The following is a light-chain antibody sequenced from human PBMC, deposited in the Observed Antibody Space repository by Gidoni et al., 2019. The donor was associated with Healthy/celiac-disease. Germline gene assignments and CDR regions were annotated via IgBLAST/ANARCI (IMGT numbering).Light chain of an antibody. V-gene: IGKV1-39*01. CDR1: QSLSSY. CDR2: AAS. CDR3: QQSYSTPLT. Sequence: DIQMTQSPSSLSASVGDRVTITCRASQSLSSYLNWYQQKPGKAPKLLIYAASSLQSGVPSRFSGSGSGTDFTLTISSLQPEDFATYYCQQSYSTPLTFGGETKVEIK. J-gene: IGKJ4*01.